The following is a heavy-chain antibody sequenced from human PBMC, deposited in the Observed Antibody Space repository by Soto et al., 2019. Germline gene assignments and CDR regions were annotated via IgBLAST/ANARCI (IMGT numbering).Heavy chain of an antibody. V-gene: IGHV3-30*18. Sequence: QVQLVESGGGVVQPGRSLRLSCAASGFTFSSYGMHWVRQAPGKGLEWVAVISYDGSNKYYADSVKGRFTISRDNSKNTLYLHMNSLRAEDTAVYYCAKVVAAAGTDYYYGMDVWGQGTTVTVSS. CDR3: AKVVAAAGTDYYYGMDV. CDR1: GFTFSSYG. J-gene: IGHJ6*02. D-gene: IGHD6-13*01. CDR2: ISYDGSNK.